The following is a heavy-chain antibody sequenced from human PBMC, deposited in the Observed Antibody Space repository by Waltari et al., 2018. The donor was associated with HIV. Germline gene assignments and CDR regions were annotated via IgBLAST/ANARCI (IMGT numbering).Heavy chain of an antibody. Sequence: QVHLIQSAFDMKRPGASVTIACQVSGYPLSDLSMQWVRQGPGHRLEWMGGFDPKNGKPVYSQRFWGRVSLAEDTSEDTAYLELNRLTSDDTAVYYCVTLYKQSPLYSNFWGQGTLVTVSP. CDR3: VTLYKQSPLYSNF. V-gene: IGHV1-24*01. CDR1: GYPLSDLS. J-gene: IGHJ1*01. D-gene: IGHD2-15*01. CDR2: FDPKNGKP.